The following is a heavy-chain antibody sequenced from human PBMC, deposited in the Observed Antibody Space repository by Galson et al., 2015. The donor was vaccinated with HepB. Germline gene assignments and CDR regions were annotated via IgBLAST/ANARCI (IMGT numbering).Heavy chain of an antibody. CDR2: TYHRSKWYK. V-gene: IGHV6-1*01. CDR3: AYGVDV. J-gene: IGHJ6*02. Sequence: CAISEDSVSSNSAVWNWIRQSPSRGLEWLGRTYHRSKWYKDYALFVKSRITINADTSRNQISLQLNSMTPEDTAVYYCAYGVDVWGQGTTVTVSS. CDR1: EDSVSSNSAV.